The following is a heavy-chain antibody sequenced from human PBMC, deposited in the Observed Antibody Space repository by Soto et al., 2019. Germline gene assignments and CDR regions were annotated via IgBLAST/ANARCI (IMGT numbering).Heavy chain of an antibody. V-gene: IGHV4-61*08. Sequence: PSETLSLTCTVSGGSISSGGYYWSWIRQHPGKGLEWIGYIYYSRSTNYNPSLKSRVTISVDTSKNQFSLKLSSVTAADTAVYYCARGTVAVITIFGVVTNAPYYYYYMDVWGKGTTVTVSS. J-gene: IGHJ6*03. D-gene: IGHD3-3*01. CDR2: IYYSRST. CDR1: GGSISSGGYY. CDR3: ARGTVAVITIFGVVTNAPYYYYYMDV.